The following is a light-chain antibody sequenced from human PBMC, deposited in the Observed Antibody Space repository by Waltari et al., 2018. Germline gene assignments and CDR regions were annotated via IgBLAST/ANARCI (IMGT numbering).Light chain of an antibody. V-gene: IGKV1-9*01. CDR1: QGIGNS. Sequence: DIQLTQSPSFLSASVGDRVTISCRASQGIGNSLAWYQQKPGKAPNLLIYAASTLQSGGPSRFSGSGSRTEFTLTISSLQPEDFATYYCQQLIDYPLTFGGGTKVEIK. J-gene: IGKJ4*01. CDR2: AAS. CDR3: QQLIDYPLT.